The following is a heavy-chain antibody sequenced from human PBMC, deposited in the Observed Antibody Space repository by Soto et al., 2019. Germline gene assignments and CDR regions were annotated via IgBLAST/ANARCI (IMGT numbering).Heavy chain of an antibody. Sequence: SETLSLTCTVSGDSLTRNYWSWIRQPPGKGLEWLAYIHNGRSTNYNPSLMSRVSISLDTSKSQFSLNLNSVTAADTAVYYCSRTLSGGFDYWGQGTLVTVSS. CDR3: SRTLSGGFDY. J-gene: IGHJ4*02. CDR2: IHNGRST. V-gene: IGHV4-59*01. CDR1: GDSLTRNY.